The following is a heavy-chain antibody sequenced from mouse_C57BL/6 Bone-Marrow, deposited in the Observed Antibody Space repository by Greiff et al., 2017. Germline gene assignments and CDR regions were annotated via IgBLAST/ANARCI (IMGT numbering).Heavy chain of an antibody. CDR3: ARLLWLRDY. CDR1: GYTFTSYT. CDR2: INPSSGYT. J-gene: IGHJ2*01. V-gene: IGHV1-4*01. Sequence: QVQLQQSGAELARPGASVKMSCKASGYTFTSYTMRWVKQRPGQGLEWIGYINPSSGYTKYNQKFKDKATLTADKSSSTAYMQLSSLTSEDSAVYYCARLLWLRDYWGQGTTLTVSS. D-gene: IGHD2-2*01.